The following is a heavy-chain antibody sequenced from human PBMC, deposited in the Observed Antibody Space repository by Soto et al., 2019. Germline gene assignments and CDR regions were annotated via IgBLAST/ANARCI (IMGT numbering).Heavy chain of an antibody. J-gene: IGHJ3*02. CDR3: ARVLLIYDFWSGYSEPDAFDI. V-gene: IGHV4-30-4*01. CDR1: GGSISSGDYY. Sequence: PSETLSLTCTVSGGSISSGDYYWSWIRQPPGKGLEWIGYIYYSGSTYYNPSLKSRVTISVDTSKNQFSLKLSSVTAADTAVYYCARVLLIYDFWSGYSEPDAFDIWGQGTMLTVSS. CDR2: IYYSGST. D-gene: IGHD3-3*01.